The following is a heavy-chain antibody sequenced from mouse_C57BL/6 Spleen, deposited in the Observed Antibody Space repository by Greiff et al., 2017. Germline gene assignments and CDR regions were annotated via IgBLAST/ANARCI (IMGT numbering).Heavy chain of an antibody. D-gene: IGHD1-1*01. CDR2: IWSGGST. J-gene: IGHJ4*01. CDR3: ARMLDYYGSSYDYYAMDY. CDR1: GFSLTSYG. V-gene: IGHV2-2*01. Sequence: VQLQESGPGLVQPSQSLSITCTVSGFSLTSYGVHWVRQSPGKGLEWLGVIWSGGSTDYNAAFISRLSISKDNSKSQVFFKMNSLQADDTAIYYCARMLDYYGSSYDYYAMDYWGQGTSVTVSS.